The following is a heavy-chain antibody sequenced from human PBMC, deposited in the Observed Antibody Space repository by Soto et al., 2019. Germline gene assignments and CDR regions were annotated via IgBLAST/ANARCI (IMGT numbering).Heavy chain of an antibody. CDR3: VTGGSGSCSYWTPFDY. J-gene: IGHJ4*02. CDR1: GFTFSVVW. CDR2: IKSKVEGGTT. Sequence: EVQLVESGGDLVKPGGSLRLSCAASGFTFSVVWMNWVRQAPGKGLEWVGRIKSKVEGGTTDYAAPVKGRFIISRDDSTNAVYLQMNSLKIEDTSMYYCVTGGSGSCSYWTPFDYWGQGTLVTVSS. V-gene: IGHV3-15*01. D-gene: IGHD3-10*01.